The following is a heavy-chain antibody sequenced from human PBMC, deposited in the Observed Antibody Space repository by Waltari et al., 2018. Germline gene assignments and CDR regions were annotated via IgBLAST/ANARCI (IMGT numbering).Heavy chain of an antibody. J-gene: IGHJ4*02. CDR3: ARLYDYIWGSYRYYFDY. D-gene: IGHD3-16*02. V-gene: IGHV4-38-2*01. Sequence: QVQLQESGPGLVKPSETLSLTCAVSGYSISSGYSWGLIRQPPGKGLEWIGSIYHSGSTYYNPSLKSRVTISVDTSKNQFSLKLSSVTAADTAVYYCARLYDYIWGSYRYYFDYWGQGTLVTVSS. CDR2: IYHSGST. CDR1: GYSISSGYS.